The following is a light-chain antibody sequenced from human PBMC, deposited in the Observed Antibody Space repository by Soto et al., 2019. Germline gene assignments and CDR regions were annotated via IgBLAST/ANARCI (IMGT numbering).Light chain of an antibody. Sequence: QSVPSQPPSASWSPGQSVTISCTGTSSDVGGYNYVSWYQQHPGKAPKLMIYEVSKRPSGVPDRFSGSKSGNTASLTVSGLQAEDEADYYCSSYAGSNIYVFGTGTKVTVL. V-gene: IGLV2-8*01. CDR2: EVS. CDR1: SSDVGGYNY. CDR3: SSYAGSNIYV. J-gene: IGLJ1*01.